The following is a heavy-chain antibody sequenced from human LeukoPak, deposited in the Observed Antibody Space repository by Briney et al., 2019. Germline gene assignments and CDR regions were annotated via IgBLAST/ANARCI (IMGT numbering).Heavy chain of an antibody. J-gene: IGHJ4*02. D-gene: IGHD6-13*01. CDR2: IYYSGST. CDR1: GGSISSYY. V-gene: IGHV4-30-4*08. Sequence: SETLSLTCTVSGGSISSYYWSWIRQPPGKGLEWIGYIYYSGSTYYTPSLKSRVSISGDTSKNQFSLKVSSVTAADTAVYYCARSRYSSSREYHFDYWGQGTLVTVSS. CDR3: ARSRYSSSREYHFDY.